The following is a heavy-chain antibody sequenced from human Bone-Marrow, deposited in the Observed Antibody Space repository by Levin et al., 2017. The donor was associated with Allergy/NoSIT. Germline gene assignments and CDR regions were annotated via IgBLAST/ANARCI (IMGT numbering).Heavy chain of an antibody. CDR2: IIPIFGTA. J-gene: IGHJ6*03. Sequence: KISCKASGGPFSAYAVSWMRQAPGQGLEWMGGIIPIFGTANYAPKFQGRVTITADESTSTAYMELSSLRSEDTAVYYCARVFGNHIYHYYMDVWGKGTTVTVSS. D-gene: IGHD1-14*01. CDR1: GGPFSAYA. V-gene: IGHV1-69*01. CDR3: ARVFGNHIYHYYMDV.